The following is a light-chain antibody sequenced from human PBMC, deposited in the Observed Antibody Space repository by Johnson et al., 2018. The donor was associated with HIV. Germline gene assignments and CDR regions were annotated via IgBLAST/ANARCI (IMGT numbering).Light chain of an antibody. V-gene: IGLV1-51*01. Sequence: QSVLTQPPSVSAAPGQKVTISCSGSSSNIGNNYVSWYQQFPGTAPKLLIYDNNKRPSGIPDRFSGSKSGTSATLGITGLKTGDEADYYCGTWDSSLSADVFGTGTKVTVL. CDR1: SSNIGNNY. CDR3: GTWDSSLSADV. CDR2: DNN. J-gene: IGLJ1*01.